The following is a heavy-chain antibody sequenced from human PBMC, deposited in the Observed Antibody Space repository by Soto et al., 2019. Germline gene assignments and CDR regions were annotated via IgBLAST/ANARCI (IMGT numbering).Heavy chain of an antibody. Sequence: AGSLRLSCAASGFPFSDYDMSRVRQAPGKGLVWVSAISASGRTTSYADSVKGRFTISRARTKGAXNLQMNSQRGGLTALFYCARDRRGVLDPWGQGILVTVCS. V-gene: IGHV3-11*01. J-gene: IGHJ5*02. CDR3: ARDRRGVLDP. D-gene: IGHD3-10*01. CDR1: GFPFSDYD. CDR2: ISASGRTT.